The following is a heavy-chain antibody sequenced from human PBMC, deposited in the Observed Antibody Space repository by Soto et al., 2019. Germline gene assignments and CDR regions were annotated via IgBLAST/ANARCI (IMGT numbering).Heavy chain of an antibody. CDR2: IKSESDGGTA. CDR1: GVTLTNVW. CDR3: SHGYYQYFNS. V-gene: IGHV3-15*07. Sequence: PGGSLRLSRAVSGVTLTNVWMNWARQAPGKGPEWVGLIKSESDGGTADYAAPVKGRFIISRDDSENTLYLQMNSLKTEDTAVYYCSHGYYQYFNSWGQGTLVTVSS. D-gene: IGHD5-18*01. J-gene: IGHJ4*02.